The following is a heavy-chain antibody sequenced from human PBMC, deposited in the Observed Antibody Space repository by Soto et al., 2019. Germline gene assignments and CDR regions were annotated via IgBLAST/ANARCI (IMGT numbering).Heavy chain of an antibody. CDR2: IYPGDSDT. CDR3: TRSRVRDGYNPDAFDI. J-gene: IGHJ3*02. Sequence: GESLKISCKGSGYSFTSYWIGCVRQMPGKGLEWVGIIYPGDSDTRYSPSFQGQVTISADKSIDTAYLQWSSLKASDTAMYYCTRSRVRDGYNPDAFDICGQGTMVTV. CDR1: GYSFTSYW. D-gene: IGHD5-12*01. V-gene: IGHV5-51*01.